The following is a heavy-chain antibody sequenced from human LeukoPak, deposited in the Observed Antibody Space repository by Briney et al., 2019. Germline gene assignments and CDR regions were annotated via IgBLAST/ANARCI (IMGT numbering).Heavy chain of an antibody. D-gene: IGHD2-8*02. V-gene: IGHV3-11*06. CDR3: ARGGTGAFDY. Sequence: PGGSLRLSCAASGFPFTSGFAFSDYYMSWIRQAPGNGLEWVSYISSTSAYTSYADSVKGRFTISRDNANNSLFLQMNGLRAEDTAIYYCARGGTGAFDYWGHGTLVTVSS. J-gene: IGHJ4*01. CDR2: ISSTSAYT. CDR1: GFPFTSGFAFSDYY.